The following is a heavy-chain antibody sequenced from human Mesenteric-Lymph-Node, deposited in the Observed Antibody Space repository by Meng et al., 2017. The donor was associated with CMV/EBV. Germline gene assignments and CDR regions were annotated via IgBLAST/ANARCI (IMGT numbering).Heavy chain of an antibody. CDR1: ANIFDNYD. CDR3: ARDRTHDGMDV. CDR2: ITPMFDKP. J-gene: IGHJ6*02. Sequence: SVKVSCKTSANIFDNYDIAWVRQAPGQGLEWMGRITPMFDKPTYAQIFRGRVAMTADRSTCTVSMELSSLRSDDTAVYYCARDRTHDGMDVWGQGTTVTVSS. D-gene: IGHD1/OR15-1a*01. V-gene: IGHV1-69*06.